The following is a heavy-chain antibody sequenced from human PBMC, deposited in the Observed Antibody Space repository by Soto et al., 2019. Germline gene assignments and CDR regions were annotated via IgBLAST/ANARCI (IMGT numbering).Heavy chain of an antibody. CDR1: GYTFTGYY. CDR2: INPNSGGT. Sequence: QVQLVQSGAEVKKPGASVKVSCKASGYTFTGYYMHWVRQAPGQGLEWMGWINPNSGGTNYAQKFQGRVTMTRDKSISTAYMELSRLRSDDTAVYYCARGHRITIFGVVIILYFDYWGQGTLVTVSS. CDR3: ARGHRITIFGVVIILYFDY. D-gene: IGHD3-3*01. J-gene: IGHJ4*02. V-gene: IGHV1-2*02.